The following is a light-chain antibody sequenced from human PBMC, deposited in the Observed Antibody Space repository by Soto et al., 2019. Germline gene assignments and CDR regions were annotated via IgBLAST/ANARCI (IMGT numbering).Light chain of an antibody. CDR3: CSYTDNDLDVV. CDR2: DVT. J-gene: IGLJ2*01. Sequence: QSALTQPASVSGSPGQSITISCTGTSSDIGDYDYVSWYQHLPGKAPKLLIFDVTHRPSGVSDRFSGSKSGNTASLTISGVRPEDEAEYYCCSYTDNDLDVVFGGGTKVTVL. CDR1: SSDIGDYDY. V-gene: IGLV2-14*01.